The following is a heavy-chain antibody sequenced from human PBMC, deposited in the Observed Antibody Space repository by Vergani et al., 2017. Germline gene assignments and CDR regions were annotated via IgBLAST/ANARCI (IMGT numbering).Heavy chain of an antibody. CDR2: IFYSGTT. D-gene: IGHD1-1*01. CDR1: GGSISSGDHC. J-gene: IGHJ6*03. V-gene: IGHV4-31*11. CDR3: ARVGTQLSDTSHFYYMDG. Sequence: QVQLQESGPGVVKPSQTLSLTCAVSGGSISSGDHCWTWIRQRPGKGLEWIGYIFYSGTTYDNPSLRSRLTISVDTSQNQFSLKLRSVTAADTAVYYCARVGTQLSDTSHFYYMDGWGKGATVVVFS.